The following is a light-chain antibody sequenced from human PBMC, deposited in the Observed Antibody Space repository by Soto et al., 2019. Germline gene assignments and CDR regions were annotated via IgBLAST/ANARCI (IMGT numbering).Light chain of an antibody. J-gene: IGLJ2*01. Sequence: QSVLTQPPSASGTPGQRVTISCSGSSSNIGSNTVNWYQQLPATAPKLLIYSNNQRPSGVPDRFSVSKSGTSASLAISGLQSEDEADYYCAAWDDSLNGVVFGGGTKLTVL. CDR1: SSNIGSNT. V-gene: IGLV1-44*01. CDR3: AAWDDSLNGVV. CDR2: SNN.